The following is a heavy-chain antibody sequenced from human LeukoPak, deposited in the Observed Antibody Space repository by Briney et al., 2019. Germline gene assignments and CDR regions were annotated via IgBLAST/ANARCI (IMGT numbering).Heavy chain of an antibody. CDR3: ARLSCSTSCSDFDY. V-gene: IGHV5-51*01. J-gene: IGHJ4*02. D-gene: IGHD2-2*01. CDR1: GYSFTSYW. CDR2: AYPGDSDT. Sequence: GESLKISCKGSGYSFTSYWIGWVRQMPGKGLEWMGIAYPGDSDTRYSPSYQGQVTISADKSISTAYLQWSSLKASDTAMYYCARLSCSTSCSDFDYWGQGTLVTVSS.